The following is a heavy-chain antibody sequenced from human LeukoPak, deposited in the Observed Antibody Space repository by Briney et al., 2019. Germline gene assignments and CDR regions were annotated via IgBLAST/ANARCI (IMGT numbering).Heavy chain of an antibody. CDR1: GFTFDDYG. D-gene: IGHD2-2*01. V-gene: IGHV3-20*04. CDR2: INWNGGST. Sequence: GGSLRLSRAASGFTFDDYGMSWVRQAPGKGLEWVSSINWNGGSTGYADSVKGRFTISRDNAKNSLYLQMNSLRAEDTALYYCASSLGSQVGAFDIWGQGTMATVSS. J-gene: IGHJ3*02. CDR3: ASSLGSQVGAFDI.